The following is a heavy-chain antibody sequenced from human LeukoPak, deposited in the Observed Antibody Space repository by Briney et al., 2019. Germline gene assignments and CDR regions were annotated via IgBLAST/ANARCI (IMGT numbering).Heavy chain of an antibody. CDR2: ISSSSSYI. J-gene: IGHJ4*02. Sequence: GGSLRLSCAAAGFTFSSYSMNWVRQAPGKGLEWVSSISSSSSYIYYADSVKGRFTISRDNAKNSLYLQMNSLRAEDTAVYYCARDYSGAGDYYFDYWGQGTLVTVSS. V-gene: IGHV3-21*01. CDR3: ARDYSGAGDYYFDY. CDR1: GFTFSSYS. D-gene: IGHD3-10*01.